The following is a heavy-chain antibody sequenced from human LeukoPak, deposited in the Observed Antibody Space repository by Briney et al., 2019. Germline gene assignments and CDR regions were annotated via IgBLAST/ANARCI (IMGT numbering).Heavy chain of an antibody. CDR3: ARVLRSATYYYDSSGSLDAFDI. V-gene: IGHV3-21*01. CDR2: ISSSSSYI. Sequence: GGSLRLSCAASGFTFSTFGMHWVRQAPGKGLEWVSSISSSSSYIYYADSVKGRFTISRDNAKNSLYLQMNSLRAEDTAVYYCARVLRSATYYYDSSGSLDAFDIWGQGTMVTVSS. D-gene: IGHD3-22*01. J-gene: IGHJ3*02. CDR1: GFTFSTFG.